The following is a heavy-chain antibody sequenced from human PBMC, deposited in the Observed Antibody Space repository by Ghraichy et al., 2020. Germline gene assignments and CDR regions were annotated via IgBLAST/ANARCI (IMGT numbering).Heavy chain of an antibody. D-gene: IGHD2-2*01. CDR1: GFTVSSNY. Sequence: LSLTCAASGFTVSSNYMSWVRQAPGKGLEWVSVSYSGDRIYYADSVKGRFTISRDNSKNTLYLQMNSLRAEDTAVYYCARATRGWFDPWGQGTLVTVSA. V-gene: IGHV3-53*01. CDR3: ARATRGWFDP. CDR2: SYSGDRI. J-gene: IGHJ5*02.